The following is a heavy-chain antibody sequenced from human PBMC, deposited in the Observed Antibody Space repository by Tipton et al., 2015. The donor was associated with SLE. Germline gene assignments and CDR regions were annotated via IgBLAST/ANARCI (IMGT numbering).Heavy chain of an antibody. D-gene: IGHD3-3*01. J-gene: IGHJ4*02. CDR3: TRSLYGFYLGYFDL. V-gene: IGHV3-73*01. Sequence: GSLRLSCATSGFNFGDFIIHWVRQSSGEGLEWLGQIRNRGDNYATTYSESVTGRFTISRLDANNTASLQMSSLKPDDTATYYCTRSLYGFYLGYFDLWGQGTLVTVSS. CDR1: GFNFGDFI. CDR2: IRNRGDNYAT.